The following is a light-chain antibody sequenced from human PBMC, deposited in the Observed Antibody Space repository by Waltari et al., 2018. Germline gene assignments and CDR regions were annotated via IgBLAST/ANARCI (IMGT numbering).Light chain of an antibody. CDR1: SSDVGGYNY. V-gene: IGLV2-14*03. CDR3: CSYTTSRTFL. Sequence: QSAPTQPPSVSGSPGQSVTISCTGTSSDVGGYNYVPWYQQHPGKAPKVMIYGVSNRPSGVSGRFSGSKSGNTASLTIYGLQAEDEADYYCCSYTTSRTFLFGGGTRLTVL. J-gene: IGLJ2*01. CDR2: GVS.